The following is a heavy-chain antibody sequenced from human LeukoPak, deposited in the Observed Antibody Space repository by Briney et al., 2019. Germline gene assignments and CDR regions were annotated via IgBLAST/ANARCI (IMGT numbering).Heavy chain of an antibody. D-gene: IGHD3-3*01. Sequence: SETLSLTCSVSGGSFTSYYWSWIRQPPGKGLEVIGCIKDSASTNYNPSLKSRVTMSVDTSKNQFFLKLNSVTAADTAVYYCARDEAIFGAGYYYGMDVWGQGTTVTVSS. CDR2: IKDSAST. CDR3: ARDEAIFGAGYYYGMDV. J-gene: IGHJ6*02. CDR1: GGSFTSYY. V-gene: IGHV4-59*01.